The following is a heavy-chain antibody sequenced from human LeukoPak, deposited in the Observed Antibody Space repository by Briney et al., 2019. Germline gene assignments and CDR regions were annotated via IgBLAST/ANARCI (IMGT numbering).Heavy chain of an antibody. J-gene: IGHJ4*02. CDR1: GLTFSNYW. D-gene: IGHD5-24*01. V-gene: IGHV3-30-3*01. CDR2: ISYNGVNK. CDR3: ARAKDGTNILDY. Sequence: PGGSLRLSCAASGLTFSNYWMDWVRQAPGKGLEWVTLISYNGVNKYYADSVKGRFTISRDNSKNTLYLQMDSLRAEDTAVYYCARAKDGTNILDYWGQGTLVTVSS.